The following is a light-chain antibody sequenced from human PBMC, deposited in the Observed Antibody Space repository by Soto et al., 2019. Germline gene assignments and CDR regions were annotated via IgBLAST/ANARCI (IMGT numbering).Light chain of an antibody. V-gene: IGLV2-14*01. CDR2: EVT. J-gene: IGLJ3*02. Sequence: QSALTQPASVSGSPGQSSTISCTGTSSDVGNCNCVSWYQQYPGKAPKLMIYEVTNRPSGVSYRFSGSKSGDTASLTIAGLQAEDEADYYCSSFTSSNTWVFGGGTKLTVL. CDR3: SSFTSSNTWV. CDR1: SSDVGNCNC.